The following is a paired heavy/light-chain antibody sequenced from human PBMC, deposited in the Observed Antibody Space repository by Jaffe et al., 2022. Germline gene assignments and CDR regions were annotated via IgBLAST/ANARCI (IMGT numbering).Heavy chain of an antibody. CDR3: TACITGTPEGDYLDY. Sequence: EVQLVESGGGLVKPGGSLRLSCAASGFNYSIAWMSWVRQAPGKGLEWVGRIKSTYGGGTTDYAAPVKGRFTISRDDSKNTLFLQMNSLQSEDTAVYYCTACITGTPEGDYLDYWGQGTLVTVSS. V-gene: IGHV3-15*01. CDR1: GFNYSIAW. CDR2: IKSTYGGGTT. D-gene: IGHD1-20*01. J-gene: IGHJ4*02.
Light chain of an antibody. J-gene: IGKJ2*01. V-gene: IGKV1-NL1*01. CDR2: AAS. CDR3: QQYYSTPYT. Sequence: DIQMTQSPSSLSASVGDRITITCRASQGIRNSLAWFHQKPGKAPKFLFYAASRLKSGVPSRFSGSGSGTDYTLTISSLQPEDFATYYCQQYYSTPYTFGQGTKLEIK. CDR1: QGIRNS.